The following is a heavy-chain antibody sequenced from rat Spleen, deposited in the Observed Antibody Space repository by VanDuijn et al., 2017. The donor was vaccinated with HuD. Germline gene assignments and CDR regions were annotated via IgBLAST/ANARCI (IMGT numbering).Heavy chain of an antibody. CDR3: TRATTEDY. J-gene: IGHJ2*01. CDR1: GFPFSGYW. Sequence: EVQLVETGGGLVQPGESLKLSCVTSGFPFSGYWMYWIRQAPGEGLEWISSISPDGGSTYYPDSVMGRFTISRHNAENTVYLQMNSLQTEDTAIYFCTRATTEDYWGQGVMVTVSS. CDR2: ISPDGGST. V-gene: IGHV5-58*01. D-gene: IGHD1-11*01.